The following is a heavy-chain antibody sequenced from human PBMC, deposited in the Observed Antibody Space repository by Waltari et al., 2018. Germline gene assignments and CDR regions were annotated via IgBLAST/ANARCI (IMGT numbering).Heavy chain of an antibody. CDR1: GGSIPTTSHF. D-gene: IGHD3-10*02. CDR2: ISYNGAT. CDR3: ATYVGASVGTAAFDV. J-gene: IGHJ3*01. Sequence: QLQLQESGPGLVKPSETLSLTCSVSGGSIPTTSHFWGWIRQPPGHGLEWIGSISYNGATYSSPSLKSRVTMSRDTSKNQLSLRLGSVTAADTAVYYCATYVGASVGTAAFDVWGQGTMVTVSS. V-gene: IGHV4-39*01.